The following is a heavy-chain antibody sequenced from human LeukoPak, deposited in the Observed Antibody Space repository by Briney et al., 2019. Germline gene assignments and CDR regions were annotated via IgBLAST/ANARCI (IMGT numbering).Heavy chain of an antibody. CDR3: ARGLRSWGPGDAFDI. J-gene: IGHJ3*02. CDR2: IYYSGST. D-gene: IGHD1-26*01. V-gene: IGHV4-31*03. CDR1: GGSISSGGYY. Sequence: KPSETLSLTCTVSGGSISSGGYYWSWIRQHPGKGLEWIGCIYYSGSTYYNPSLKSRVAMSVDTSKNQFSLKLSSVTAADTAVYYCARGLRSWGPGDAFDIWGQGTMVTVSS.